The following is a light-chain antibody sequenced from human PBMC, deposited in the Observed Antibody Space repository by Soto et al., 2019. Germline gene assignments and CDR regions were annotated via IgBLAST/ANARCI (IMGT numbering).Light chain of an antibody. Sequence: DIQMTQSPSSLSASVGDRVTITCRASQSISTYLNWYQQIPGKAHKLLLYAASTLQSGVPSRFSGGGSGTDFTLTISSLQPEDFATYFCQQGYSNPRTFGQGTKREIK. CDR1: QSISTY. CDR3: QQGYSNPRT. J-gene: IGKJ2*02. V-gene: IGKV1-39*01. CDR2: AAS.